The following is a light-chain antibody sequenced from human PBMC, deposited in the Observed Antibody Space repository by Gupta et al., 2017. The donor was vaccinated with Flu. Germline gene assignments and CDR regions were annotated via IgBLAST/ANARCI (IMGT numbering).Light chain of an antibody. Sequence: GTISYTGTNNDVGNYDYVSWYQQHPAKAPILIIYEVTKRPAGVPDRFSGSKAGNTASLTISGLQAEDEAYYYCSSAAGTCTFVFGGGTKLTVL. CDR3: SSAAGTCTFV. V-gene: IGLV2-11*03. J-gene: IGLJ2*01. CDR2: EVT. CDR1: NNDVGNYDY.